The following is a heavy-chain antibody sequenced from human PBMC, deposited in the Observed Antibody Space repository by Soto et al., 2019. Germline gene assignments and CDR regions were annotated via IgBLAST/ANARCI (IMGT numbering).Heavy chain of an antibody. CDR3: ARRGYDYYYGMDV. Sequence: PGESLKISCQASGYTFTSYWIAWVRQMPGEGLEWMGIIYPGDSDTRYSPSFQGQVTISVDKSISTAYLQWSSLKASDTAMYYCARRGYDYYYGMDVWGQGTTVTVS. J-gene: IGHJ6*02. V-gene: IGHV5-51*01. CDR1: GYTFTSYW. CDR2: IYPGDSDT.